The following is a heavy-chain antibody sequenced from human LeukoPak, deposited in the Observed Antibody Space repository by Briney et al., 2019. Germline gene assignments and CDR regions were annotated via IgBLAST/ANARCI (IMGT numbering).Heavy chain of an antibody. D-gene: IGHD2-2*01. J-gene: IGHJ4*02. Sequence: ASVKVSCKASGYTFTSYGISWVRQAPGQGLEWMGWISAYNGNTNYAQKLQGRVTMTTDTSTSTAYMELRSLRSDDTAVYYCARDYCSRTSCHFDYWGQGTLVTVSS. V-gene: IGHV1-18*01. CDR3: ARDYCSRTSCHFDY. CDR2: ISAYNGNT. CDR1: GYTFTSYG.